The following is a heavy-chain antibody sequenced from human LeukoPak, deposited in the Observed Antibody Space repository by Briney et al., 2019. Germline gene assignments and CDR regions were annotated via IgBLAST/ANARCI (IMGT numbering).Heavy chain of an antibody. Sequence: ASVKVSCKASGYTFNSHGISWVRQAPGQRLERMGWISAYIGNTNYAQKFQGRVTMTTDTSTSTAYMELRSLRFDDTAVYYCARDGYCSGGSCYFFSPYWGQGTLVTVSS. D-gene: IGHD2-15*01. CDR2: ISAYIGNT. J-gene: IGHJ4*02. V-gene: IGHV1-18*01. CDR1: GYTFNSHG. CDR3: ARDGYCSGGSCYFFSPY.